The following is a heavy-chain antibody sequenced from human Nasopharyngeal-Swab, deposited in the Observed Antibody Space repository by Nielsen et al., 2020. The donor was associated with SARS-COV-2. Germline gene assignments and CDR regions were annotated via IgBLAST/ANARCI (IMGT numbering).Heavy chain of an antibody. J-gene: IGHJ4*02. Sequence: GGSLRLSCAASELTMSRNGMHWVRQAPGKGLEWVAYISSSSSTSYYADSVKGRFTISRDNPKNSLYLQMNSLRDEDTALYYCARDVAIVGATLEKWGQGTLVTVSS. CDR2: ISSSSSTS. CDR1: ELTMSRNG. CDR3: ARDVAIVGATLEK. V-gene: IGHV3-48*02. D-gene: IGHD1-26*01.